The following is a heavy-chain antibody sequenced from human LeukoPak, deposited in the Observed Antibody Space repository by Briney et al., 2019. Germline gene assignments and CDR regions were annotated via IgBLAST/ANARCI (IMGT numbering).Heavy chain of an antibody. CDR1: GFTVSSNY. Sequence: GGSLRLSCAASGFTVSSNYMSWVRQAPGKGLEWVSVIYSGGSTYYADSVKGRFTISRDNSKNTLYLQMNTLRAEDTALYFCATGPYSSAHYYFVYWGQGTLVTVSS. D-gene: IGHD6-13*01. V-gene: IGHV3-53*01. CDR2: IYSGGST. J-gene: IGHJ4*02. CDR3: ATGPYSSAHYYFVY.